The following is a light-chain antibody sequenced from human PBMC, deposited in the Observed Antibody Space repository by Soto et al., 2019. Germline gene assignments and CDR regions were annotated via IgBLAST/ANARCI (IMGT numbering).Light chain of an antibody. CDR1: SSNIGSNT. CDR3: AAWDDSLNGLYV. Sequence: QCVLTQPPSGSGTPGQRGTISCSGSSSNIGSNTVNWYQQLPGTAPKLLIYSNNQRPSGVPDRFSGSKSGTSASLAIGGLQSEDEADYYCAAWDDSLNGLYVFGTGTKVTVL. V-gene: IGLV1-44*01. CDR2: SNN. J-gene: IGLJ1*01.